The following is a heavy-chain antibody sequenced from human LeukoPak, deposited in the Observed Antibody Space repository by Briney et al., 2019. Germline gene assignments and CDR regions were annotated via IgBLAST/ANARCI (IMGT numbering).Heavy chain of an antibody. J-gene: IGHJ3*02. CDR2: ISGSGGST. Sequence: GGSLRLSCAASGFTFSSYAMSWVRQAPGKGLEWVSAISGSGGSTYYADSVKGRFTISRDNAKTSLYLQMNSLRAEDTAVYYCARDGTYSSSADAFDIWGQGTMVTVSS. V-gene: IGHV3-23*01. CDR1: GFTFSSYA. D-gene: IGHD6-13*01. CDR3: ARDGTYSSSADAFDI.